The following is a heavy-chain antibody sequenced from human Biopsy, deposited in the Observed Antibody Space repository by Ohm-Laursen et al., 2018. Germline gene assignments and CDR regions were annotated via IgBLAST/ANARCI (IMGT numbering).Heavy chain of an antibody. J-gene: IGHJ5*02. CDR3: ARDYDTSGYYYVS. CDR1: GGSISNNNYY. V-gene: IGHV4-39*01. CDR2: IFYRGSP. D-gene: IGHD3-22*01. Sequence: SDTLSLTCIVSGGSISNNNYYWGWIRQPPGKGLEWIGSIFYRGSPHYKPSLKSRVNISVDTSKNLFSLKLNSVTAADTAVYYCARDYDTSGYYYVSWGQGTLVTVSS.